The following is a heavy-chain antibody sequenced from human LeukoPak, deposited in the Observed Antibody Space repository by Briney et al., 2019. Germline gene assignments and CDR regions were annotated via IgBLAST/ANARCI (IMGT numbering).Heavy chain of an antibody. J-gene: IGHJ4*02. CDR1: GGSISSSNW. V-gene: IGHV4-4*02. CDR3: ARASHSSGWYPFDY. CDR2: IYHSGST. Sequence: SETLSLTCAVSGGSISSSNWWSWVRQPPGKGLEWIGEIYHSGSTNYNPSLKSRVTISVDKSKNQFSLKLTSVTAADAAVFYCARASHSSGWYPFDYWGQGTLVTVSS. D-gene: IGHD6-19*01.